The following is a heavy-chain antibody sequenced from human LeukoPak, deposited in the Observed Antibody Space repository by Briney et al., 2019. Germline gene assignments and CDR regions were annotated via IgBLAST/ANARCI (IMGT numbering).Heavy chain of an antibody. D-gene: IGHD3-22*01. J-gene: IGHJ4*02. V-gene: IGHV3-74*01. CDR1: GFTFKLYW. Sequence: GGSLRLSCAASGFTFKLYWMHWVRQVPGRGPVWVSRINHDGSDTIYAGSVRGRFTISRDDAKNTLYLQMNNLRAEDTAVYYCVRGGPSTWFWGQGTLVTVSS. CDR3: VRGGPSTWF. CDR2: INHDGSDT.